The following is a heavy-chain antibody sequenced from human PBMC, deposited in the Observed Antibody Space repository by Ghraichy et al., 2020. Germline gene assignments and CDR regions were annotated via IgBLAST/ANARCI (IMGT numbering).Heavy chain of an antibody. Sequence: ASVKVSCKASGYTFNDYYIHWVRQAPGQGLEWMGWINPCSGGTEFAQRFQGRVTMTRDTSVTTVYIDLSRLNSGDTAVYYCARGGRAIEYLQDWGQGTLITVSS. J-gene: IGHJ1*01. CDR3: ARGGRAIEYLQD. CDR2: INPCSGGT. V-gene: IGHV1-2*02. CDR1: GYTFNDYY. D-gene: IGHD1-26*01.